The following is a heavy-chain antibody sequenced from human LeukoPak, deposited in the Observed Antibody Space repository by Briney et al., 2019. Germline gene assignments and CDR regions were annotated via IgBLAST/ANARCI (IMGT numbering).Heavy chain of an antibody. CDR2: INKSGGST. D-gene: IGHD3-9*01. CDR3: AKGPDKSHYFCYMDV. J-gene: IGHJ6*03. CDR1: GFTVSSNY. Sequence: GGSLRLSCAASGFTVSSNYMSWVRQAPGKGLEWVSIINKSGGSTNYADSVKGRFTISRDNSENTLYLQVNSLRAEDTALYYCAKGPDKSHYFCYMDVWGKGTTVTVSS. V-gene: IGHV3-23*01.